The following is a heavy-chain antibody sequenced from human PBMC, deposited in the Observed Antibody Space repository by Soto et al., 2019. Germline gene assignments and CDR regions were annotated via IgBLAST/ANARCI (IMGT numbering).Heavy chain of an antibody. V-gene: IGHV3-66*01. CDR1: GFTVSSNY. Sequence: GGSLRLSCAASGFTVSSNYMSWVRQAPGKGLEWVSVIYSGGSTYYADSVKGRFTISRDNSKNTLYLQMNSLRAEETAVYYGARGLGYCSSPGCPPPAVFDYWGQGTLVTVSS. J-gene: IGHJ4*02. CDR2: IYSGGST. D-gene: IGHD2-2*01. CDR3: ARGLGYCSSPGCPPPAVFDY.